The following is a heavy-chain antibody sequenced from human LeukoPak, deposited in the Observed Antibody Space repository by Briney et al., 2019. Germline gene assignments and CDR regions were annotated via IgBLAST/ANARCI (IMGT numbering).Heavy chain of an antibody. CDR1: GYTFTSYD. Sequence: ASVKVSCKASGYTFTSYDINWVRQAPGQGLEWMGWMNPNSGNTDYAQKFQGRVTMTRNTSISTAYMELSSLRSEDTAVYYCARGRFQQLVLGLGSSAANYYYYYYMDVWGKGTTVTISS. D-gene: IGHD6-13*01. J-gene: IGHJ6*03. V-gene: IGHV1-8*01. CDR2: MNPNSGNT. CDR3: ARGRFQQLVLGLGSSAANYYYYYYMDV.